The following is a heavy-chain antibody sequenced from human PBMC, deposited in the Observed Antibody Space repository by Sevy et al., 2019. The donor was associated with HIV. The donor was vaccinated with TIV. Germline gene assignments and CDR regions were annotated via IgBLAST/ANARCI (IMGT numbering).Heavy chain of an antibody. V-gene: IGHV3-15*01. D-gene: IGHD1-1*01. J-gene: IGHJ4*02. CDR2: IKTKVDGGAT. CDR1: GITVSDAV. CDR3: AAGRVRDY. Sequence: GGSLRLSCAASGITVSDAVMTWVRQAPGKGQEWIGRIKTKVDGGATGYAAPVRGRFTISRDDSKDTLYLQMNSLKTEDTAMYYCAAGRVRDYWGQGTLVTVSS.